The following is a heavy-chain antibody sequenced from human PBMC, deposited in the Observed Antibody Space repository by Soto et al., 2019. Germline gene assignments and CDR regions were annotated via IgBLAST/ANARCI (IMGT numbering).Heavy chain of an antibody. V-gene: IGHV1-3*01. CDR2: INAGNGNT. J-gene: IGHJ6*02. D-gene: IGHD3-3*01. Sequence: ASVKVSCKASGYTFTIYAMHCVLQSPLQRLEWMGWINAGNGNTKYSQKFQGRVTITRDTSASTAYMELSSLRSEDTAVYYCARLMAIFGVGYYYGMDVWGQGTTVTVSS. CDR3: ARLMAIFGVGYYYGMDV. CDR1: GYTFTIYA.